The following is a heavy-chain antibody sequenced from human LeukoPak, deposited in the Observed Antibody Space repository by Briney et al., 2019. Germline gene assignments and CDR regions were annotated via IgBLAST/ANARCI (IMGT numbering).Heavy chain of an antibody. CDR1: GFTFSNWW. CDR3: ARVSLVTDAFDI. V-gene: IGHV3-7*01. CDR2: IKQDGSEK. Sequence: PGGSLRLSCAASGFTFSNWWMSWVRQAPGKGLEWVANIKQDGSEKYYVDAVKGRFTISRDNAKNSLYLQMNSLRAEDTAVYYCARVSLVTDAFDIWGQGTMVTVSS. D-gene: IGHD3-9*01. J-gene: IGHJ3*02.